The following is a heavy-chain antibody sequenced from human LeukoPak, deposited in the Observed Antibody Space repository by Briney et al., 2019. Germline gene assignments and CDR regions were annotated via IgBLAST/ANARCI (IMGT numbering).Heavy chain of an antibody. V-gene: IGHV1-18*01. Sequence: GASVKVSCKASGYTFTSYAMHWVHQAPGQRLEWMGWISAYNGNTNYAQKLQGRVTMTTDTSTSTAYMELRSLRSDDTAVYYCARSLWFGEFPDAFDIWGQGTMVTVSS. CDR2: ISAYNGNT. J-gene: IGHJ3*02. CDR3: ARSLWFGEFPDAFDI. D-gene: IGHD3-10*01. CDR1: GYTFTSYA.